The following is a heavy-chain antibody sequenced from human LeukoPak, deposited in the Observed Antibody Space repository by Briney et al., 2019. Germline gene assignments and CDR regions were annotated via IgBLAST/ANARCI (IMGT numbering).Heavy chain of an antibody. CDR1: GFTFSSYS. Sequence: GGSLRLSCAASGFTFSSYSMNWVRQAPGKGLEWVSSISSSSSYIYYADSVKGRFTISRDNAKNSLYLQMNSLRAEDTAVYYCARAYYDFWSGYSLDFDYLGQGTLVTLSS. CDR2: ISSSSSYI. J-gene: IGHJ4*02. V-gene: IGHV3-21*01. D-gene: IGHD3-3*01. CDR3: ARAYYDFWSGYSLDFDY.